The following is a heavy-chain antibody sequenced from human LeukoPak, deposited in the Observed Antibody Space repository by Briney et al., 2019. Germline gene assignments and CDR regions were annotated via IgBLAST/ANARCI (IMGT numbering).Heavy chain of an antibody. J-gene: IGHJ3*02. CDR1: GFTFSNYW. CDR2: IKQDGSEK. CDR3: ARDGRAFDI. Sequence: PGGSLRLSCAASGFTFSNYWMSWVRQAPGKGLEWVANIKQDGSEKYYVDSVKGRFTISRDNAKNSLYLQMNSLRAEDTAVYYCARDGRAFDIWGQGTMVTVSS. D-gene: IGHD3/OR15-3a*01. V-gene: IGHV3-7*03.